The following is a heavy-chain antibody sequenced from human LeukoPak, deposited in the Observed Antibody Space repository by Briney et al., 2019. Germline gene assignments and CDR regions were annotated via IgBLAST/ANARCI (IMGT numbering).Heavy chain of an antibody. CDR1: GFSFSSYG. CDR3: AREGGIRFLEWLLYRYYYYYMDV. Sequence: PGGSLRLSCAGSGFSFSSYGMHWVRQAPGKGLEWMAFIRSDGSNKYYADSVKGRFTISRDNSKNTLYLQMNSLRAEDTAVYYCAREGGIRFLEWLLYRYYYYYMDVWGKGTTVTVSS. V-gene: IGHV3-30*02. J-gene: IGHJ6*03. CDR2: IRSDGSNK. D-gene: IGHD3-3*01.